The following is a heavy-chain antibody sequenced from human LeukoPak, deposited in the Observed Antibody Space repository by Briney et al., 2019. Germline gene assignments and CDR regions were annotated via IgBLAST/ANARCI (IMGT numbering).Heavy chain of an antibody. V-gene: IGHV3-23*01. CDR1: GFTLTTYA. J-gene: IGHJ5*02. Sequence: GGSLRLSCAASGFTLTTYAMSWVRQAPGKGLEWVSAISGSGGSTYYADSVKGRFTISRDNSKSTLYLQMNSLRAEDTAVYYCAKGGSSSGWYDVNWFDPWGQGTLVTVSS. CDR3: AKGGSSSGWYDVNWFDP. D-gene: IGHD6-19*01. CDR2: ISGSGGST.